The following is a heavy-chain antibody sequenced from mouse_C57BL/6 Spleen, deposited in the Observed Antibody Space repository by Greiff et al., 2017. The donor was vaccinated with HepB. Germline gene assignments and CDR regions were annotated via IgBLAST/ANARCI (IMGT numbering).Heavy chain of an antibody. CDR1: GFTFSDYY. J-gene: IGHJ4*01. D-gene: IGHD1-1*01. Sequence: EVKLVESGGGLVQPGGSLKLSCAASGFTFSDYYMYWVRQTPEKRLEWVAYISNGGGSTYYPDTVKGRFTISRDNAKNTLYLQMSRLKSEDTAMYYCARPRVVEGDYAMDYWGQGTSVTVSS. V-gene: IGHV5-12*01. CDR3: ARPRVVEGDYAMDY. CDR2: ISNGGGST.